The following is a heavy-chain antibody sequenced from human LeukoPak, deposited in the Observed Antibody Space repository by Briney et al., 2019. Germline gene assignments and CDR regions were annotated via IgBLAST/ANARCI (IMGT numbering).Heavy chain of an antibody. Sequence: GESLKISCKGSGYSFTSYWIGWVRPMPGKGLEWMGIIYPGDSDTRYSPSFQGQVTISADKSISTASLKWSSLKASDTAMYYCARHEGGCSGGRCYEDYWGQGTLVTVSS. CDR1: GYSFTSYW. J-gene: IGHJ4*02. D-gene: IGHD2-15*01. CDR2: IYPGDSDT. CDR3: ARHEGGCSGGRCYEDY. V-gene: IGHV5-51*01.